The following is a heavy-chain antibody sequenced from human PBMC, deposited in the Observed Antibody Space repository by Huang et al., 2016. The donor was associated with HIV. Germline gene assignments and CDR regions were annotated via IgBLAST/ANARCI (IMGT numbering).Heavy chain of an antibody. Sequence: QVQLQQWGAGLLKPSETLSLTCAVYGGSFSGYYWSWLRQSPGKGRAWIGEINHSGSTNDNPSLKSRLTISVDTSKNQFSLKLSAVTAADTAVYYCARERMMSWLDDHDAFDIWGQGTMVTVSS. CDR2: INHSGST. V-gene: IGHV4-34*01. J-gene: IGHJ3*02. CDR1: GGSFSGYY. D-gene: IGHD1-1*01. CDR3: ARERMMSWLDDHDAFDI.